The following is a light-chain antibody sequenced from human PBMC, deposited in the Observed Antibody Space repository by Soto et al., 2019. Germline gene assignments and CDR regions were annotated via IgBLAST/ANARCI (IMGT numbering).Light chain of an antibody. CDR2: AAS. V-gene: IGKV3-15*01. CDR3: QQYNNWPLT. CDR1: QSVSSN. J-gene: IGKJ4*01. Sequence: EIVMTQSPATLSVSPGERTTLSCRASQSVSSNLAWYQQKPGQPPRLLMYAASTRATGIPARFSGSGSGTEFTLTISSLQSEDFAVYYYQQYNNWPLTFGGGTKVELK.